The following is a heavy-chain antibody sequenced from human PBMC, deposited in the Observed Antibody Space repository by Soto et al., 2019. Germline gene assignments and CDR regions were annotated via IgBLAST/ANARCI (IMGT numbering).Heavy chain of an antibody. J-gene: IGHJ4*02. Sequence: SETLSLTCTVSGGSISSGDYYWNWIRHFPGKGLEWMGYIYYSGSTYYNPSLQSRLTISVDTSKNHFSLKLSSVTAADTAVYYCARDRVDRPSFDSCGQGTLVTAPQ. D-gene: IGHD6-6*01. CDR1: GGSISSGDYY. V-gene: IGHV4-31*03. CDR3: ARDRVDRPSFDS. CDR2: IYYSGST.